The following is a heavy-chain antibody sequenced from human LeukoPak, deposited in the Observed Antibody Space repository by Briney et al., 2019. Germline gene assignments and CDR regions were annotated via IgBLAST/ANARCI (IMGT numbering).Heavy chain of an antibody. Sequence: SETLSLTCTVSGGSISSSSYYWGWIRQPPGKGLEWIGSIYYSGSTYYNPSLKSRVTISVDTSKNQFSLKLSSVTAADTAVYYCAREGHDYYDPFDYWAREPWSPSPQ. CDR1: GGSISSSSYY. CDR3: AREGHDYYDPFDY. D-gene: IGHD3-22*01. J-gene: IGHJ4*02. V-gene: IGHV4-39*07. CDR2: IYYSGST.